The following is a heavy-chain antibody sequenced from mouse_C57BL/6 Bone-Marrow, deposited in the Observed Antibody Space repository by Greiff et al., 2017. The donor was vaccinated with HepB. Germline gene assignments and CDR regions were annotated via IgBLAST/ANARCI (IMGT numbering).Heavy chain of an antibody. CDR3: ARKAYYINHGDY. Sequence: QVQLQQSGAELARPGASVKLSCKASGYTFTSYGISWVKQRTGQGLEWIGEIDPRSGNTYYNEKLKGKATLTADKSSSTAYMELRSLTSEDSAVYFCARKAYYINHGDYWGQGTSVTVSS. J-gene: IGHJ4*01. CDR2: IDPRSGNT. V-gene: IGHV1-81*01. D-gene: IGHD2-5*01. CDR1: GYTFTSYG.